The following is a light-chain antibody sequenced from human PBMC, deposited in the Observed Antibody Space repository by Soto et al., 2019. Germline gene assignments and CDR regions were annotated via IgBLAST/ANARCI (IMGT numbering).Light chain of an antibody. CDR2: GAS. J-gene: IGKJ1*01. CDR1: QSINRNY. V-gene: IGKV3-20*01. CDR3: QQYDNSPGT. Sequence: ETVLTQSPGTLSLSLGERATLSCRASQSINRNYLAWYQQKPGQAPRLLINGASSRATGIPDRFSGSGSGTDFTLTISRLEPEDSAVYYCQQYDNSPGTFGQGTKVEVK.